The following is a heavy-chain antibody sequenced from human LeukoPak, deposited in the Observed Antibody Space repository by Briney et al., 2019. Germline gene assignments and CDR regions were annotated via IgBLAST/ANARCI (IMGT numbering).Heavy chain of an antibody. CDR1: GFTFRNYA. J-gene: IGHJ4*02. CDR3: AKSGDYDILTGYYDSDY. D-gene: IGHD3-9*01. Sequence: GASLRLSCAASGFTFRNYAMSWVRQAPGKGLDWVSAVSGRDDSTYYADSVKGRFTISRDNSKNTLYLQMNSLRAEDTAVYYCAKSGDYDILTGYYDSDYWGQGTLVTVSS. V-gene: IGHV3-23*01. CDR2: VSGRDDST.